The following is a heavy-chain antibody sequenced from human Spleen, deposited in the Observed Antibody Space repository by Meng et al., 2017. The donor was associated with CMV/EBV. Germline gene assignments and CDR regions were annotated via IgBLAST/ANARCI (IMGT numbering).Heavy chain of an antibody. J-gene: IGHJ6*02. CDR1: GGSISSSSYY. CDR2: IYYSGST. Sequence: SETLSLTCTVSGGSISSSSYYWGWIRQPPGKGLEWIGSIYYSGSTYYNPSLKSRVTISVDTSKNQFSLKLSSVTAADTAVYYCARYILIEGDHNKMYHYGMDVWGQGTTVTVSS. CDR3: ARYILIEGDHNKMYHYGMDV. D-gene: IGHD3-16*01. V-gene: IGHV4-39*01.